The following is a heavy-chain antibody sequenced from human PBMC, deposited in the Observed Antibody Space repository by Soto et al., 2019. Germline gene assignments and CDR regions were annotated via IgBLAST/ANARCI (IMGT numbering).Heavy chain of an antibody. CDR3: VKGAWLAY. J-gene: IGHJ4*02. CDR1: GFTFSTFD. V-gene: IGHV3-23*01. Sequence: EVQLLESGGGLVQPGGSLRLSFAASGFTFSTFDMTWVRQPPGKGLEWVLLIRGSSGSTYYADSVKGRFTISKDISKNTLYLQMNSLRAEDTALYFCVKGAWLAYWGKGNMVTVSS. CDR2: IRGSSGST.